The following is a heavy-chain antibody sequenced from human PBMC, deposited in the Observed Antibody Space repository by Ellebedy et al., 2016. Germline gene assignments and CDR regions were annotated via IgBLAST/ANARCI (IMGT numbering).Heavy chain of an antibody. J-gene: IGHJ6*03. CDR2: ISNRDRT. CDR3: ATFNQYYTYLGV. Sequence: SETLSLXXTVSGDSISNSSDYWVWIRQPPGKGPEWIGTISNRDRTDYNPSLKSRVFILVDASKNQFFLKLTSVTAADTAVYYCATFNQYYTYLGVWGKGTTVIVSS. CDR1: GDSISNSSDY. V-gene: IGHV4-39*01. D-gene: IGHD1-14*01.